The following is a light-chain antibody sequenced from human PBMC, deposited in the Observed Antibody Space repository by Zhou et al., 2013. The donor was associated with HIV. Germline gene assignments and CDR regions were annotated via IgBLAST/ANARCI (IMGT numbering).Light chain of an antibody. V-gene: IGKV1-9*01. CDR2: DAS. CDR3: QQVISYPLT. Sequence: DIQLTQSPSFLSASVGDRVTITCRASEGISSYLAWYQLKPGKAPQLLIYDASTLQSGVPSRFSGGGSGTAFTLTISSLRPEDFAIYYCQQVISYPLTFGGGTKVEIK. J-gene: IGKJ4*01. CDR1: EGISSY.